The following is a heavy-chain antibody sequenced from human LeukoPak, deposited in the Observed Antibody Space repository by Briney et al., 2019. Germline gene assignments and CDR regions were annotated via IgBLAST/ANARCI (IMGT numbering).Heavy chain of an antibody. Sequence: ASVRVSCKASGGTFSSYAISWVRQAPGQGLEWMGRIIPILGIANYAQKFQGRVTITADKSTSTVYMELSNLRSEDTAVYFCAREGGVLWFGELGYWGQGTLVAVSS. V-gene: IGHV1-69*04. CDR1: GGTFSSYA. D-gene: IGHD3-10*01. CDR3: AREGGVLWFGELGY. J-gene: IGHJ4*02. CDR2: IIPILGIA.